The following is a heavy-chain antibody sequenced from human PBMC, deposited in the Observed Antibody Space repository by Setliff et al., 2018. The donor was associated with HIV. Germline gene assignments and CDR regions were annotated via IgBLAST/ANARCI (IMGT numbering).Heavy chain of an antibody. CDR1: GGSISSHY. CDR2: IYYSGST. CDR3: ARRGFWSDGRAFDI. Sequence: SETLSLTCSDSGGSISSHYWSWIRQPPGKGLEWIGSIYYSGSTYYNPSLKSRVTISVDTSKNQFSLKLSSVTAADTAVYYCARRGFWSDGRAFDIWGQGTMVTVSS. D-gene: IGHD3-3*01. J-gene: IGHJ3*02. V-gene: IGHV4-59*05.